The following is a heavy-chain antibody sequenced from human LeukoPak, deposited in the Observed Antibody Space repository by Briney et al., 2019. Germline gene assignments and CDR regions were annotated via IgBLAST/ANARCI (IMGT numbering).Heavy chain of an antibody. V-gene: IGHV7-4-1*02. Sequence: GASVKISCKTSGYTFSSFGVNWLRQAPGQGLEWMGWINTNTGNPLYAQGFTGRFVFSLDTSVNTAYLQISSLKAEDSAVYYCARVGRDYHESRSYYYPDYWGQGSLVTVSS. D-gene: IGHD3-22*01. CDR3: ARVGRDYHESRSYYYPDY. J-gene: IGHJ4*02. CDR2: INTNTGNP. CDR1: GYTFSSFG.